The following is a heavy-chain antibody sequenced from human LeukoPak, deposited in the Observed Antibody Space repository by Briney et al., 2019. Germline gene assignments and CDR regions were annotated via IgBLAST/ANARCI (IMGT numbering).Heavy chain of an antibody. J-gene: IGHJ4*02. Sequence: SETLSLTCTAFDYFISSGYYWGWIRQPPGKGLEWIVSIYHSGSTYYNPSLKSRVTISVDTSKNQFSLKLSSVTAADTAVYYCARLPYYDSSRVDYWGQGTLVTVSS. V-gene: IGHV4-38-2*02. CDR3: ARLPYYDSSRVDY. CDR2: IYHSGST. D-gene: IGHD3-22*01. CDR1: DYFISSGYY.